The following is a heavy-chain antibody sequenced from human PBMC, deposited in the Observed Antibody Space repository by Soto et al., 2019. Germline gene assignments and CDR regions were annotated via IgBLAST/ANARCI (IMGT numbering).Heavy chain of an antibody. D-gene: IGHD2-15*01. CDR2: INHSGST. Sequence: PSEPLSLTCAVYGGSFSGYYWSWIRQPPGKGLEWIGEINHSGSTNYNPSLKSRVTISVDTSKNQFSLKLSSVTAADTAVYYCATQPRESVVVVAATPFGYWGQGTLVTVSS. CDR3: ATQPRESVVVVAATPFGY. CDR1: GGSFSGYY. J-gene: IGHJ4*02. V-gene: IGHV4-34*01.